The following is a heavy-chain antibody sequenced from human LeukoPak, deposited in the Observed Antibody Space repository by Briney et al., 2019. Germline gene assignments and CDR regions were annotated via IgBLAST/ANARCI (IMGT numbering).Heavy chain of an antibody. CDR1: GGSVSSVSSY. V-gene: IGHV4-61*10. D-gene: IGHD3-9*01. J-gene: IGHJ5*02. CDR3: ARALDFDWSYNWFDP. Sequence: SETLSLTCTVSGGSVSSVSSYWSWVRQPAGKGLEWIGRIYTSGITDYNPSLKSRVTISVDTSKNQFSLKLSSVTAADTAVYYCARALDFDWSYNWFDPWGQGTLVTVSS. CDR2: IYTSGIT.